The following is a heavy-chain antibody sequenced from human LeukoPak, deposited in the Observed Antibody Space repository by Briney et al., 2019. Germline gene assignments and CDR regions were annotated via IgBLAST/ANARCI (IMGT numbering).Heavy chain of an antibody. D-gene: IGHD3-10*01. J-gene: IGHJ5*02. Sequence: ASVKVSCKASGYTFTGYYMHWVRQAPGQGLEWMGWINPNSGGTNYAQKFQGRVTMTRDTSISTAYMELSRLRSDDTAVYYCARVGTGILPRSSWLDPWGQGTLVTVSS. CDR3: ARVGTGILPRSSWLDP. V-gene: IGHV1-2*02. CDR1: GYTFTGYY. CDR2: INPNSGGT.